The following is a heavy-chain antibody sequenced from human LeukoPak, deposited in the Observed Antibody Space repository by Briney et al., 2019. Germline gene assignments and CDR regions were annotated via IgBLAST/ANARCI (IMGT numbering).Heavy chain of an antibody. CDR2: IYYSGST. CDR1: GGSISSYY. D-gene: IGHD2-8*02. Sequence: PSETLSLTCTVSGGSISSYYWSWIRQPPGKGLEWIGYIYYSGSTNYNPSLKSRVTISVDTSKNQFSLKLSSVTAADTAVYYCAIRLLGVYYFDYWGQGTLVTVSS. V-gene: IGHV4-59*01. J-gene: IGHJ4*02. CDR3: AIRLLGVYYFDY.